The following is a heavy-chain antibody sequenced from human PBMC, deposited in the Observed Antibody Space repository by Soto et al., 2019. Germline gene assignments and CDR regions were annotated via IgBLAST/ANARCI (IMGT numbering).Heavy chain of an antibody. D-gene: IGHD2-15*01. CDR2: ISSSGRTI. J-gene: IGHJ3*02. V-gene: IGHV3-48*03. CDR3: ARDMENMVVVVAAHGLDI. Sequence: GGSLRLSCAASGFTFSSYEMNWVRQAPGKGLEWVSYISSSGRTIYYADSVKGLFTISRDNAKNSLYLQMNSLRAEDTAVYYCARDMENMVVVVAAHGLDIWGQGTTVTVSS. CDR1: GFTFSSYE.